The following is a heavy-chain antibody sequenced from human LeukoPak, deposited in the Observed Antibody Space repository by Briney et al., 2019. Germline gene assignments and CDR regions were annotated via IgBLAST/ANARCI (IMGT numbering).Heavy chain of an antibody. CDR1: GFTLSTYA. D-gene: IGHD2-21*01. J-gene: IGHJ4*02. Sequence: GGSLRLSCAASGFTLSTYAMSWVRQTPGKGLEWVAATSSSDAGTYHADSVGGRFTISRDNSKNTLYLQMNSLSAEDAAVYFCAKAPVTSCRGAYCYPFDSWGQGTLVTVSS. V-gene: IGHV3-23*01. CDR2: TSSSDAGT. CDR3: AKAPVTSCRGAYCYPFDS.